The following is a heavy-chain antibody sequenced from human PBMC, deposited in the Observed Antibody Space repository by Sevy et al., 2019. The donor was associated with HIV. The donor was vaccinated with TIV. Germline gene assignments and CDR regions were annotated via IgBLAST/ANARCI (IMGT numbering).Heavy chain of an antibody. CDR1: GFTFGTFW. D-gene: IGHD1-26*01. V-gene: IGHV3-74*01. Sequence: GGSLSLSCAASGFTFGTFWMHWVRQGPGKGLVWVSRINNGGTYLDYADSVKGRFTISRDDAKSTLYLQMNNLGADDTGLYYCVRGTAEWAGIDFWGQGALVTVSS. J-gene: IGHJ4*02. CDR2: INNGGTYL. CDR3: VRGTAEWAGIDF.